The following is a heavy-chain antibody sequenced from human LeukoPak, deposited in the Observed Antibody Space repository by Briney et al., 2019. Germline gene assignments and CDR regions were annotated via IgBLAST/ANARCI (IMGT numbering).Heavy chain of an antibody. Sequence: ASVKVSFKASGYTFTSYGISWVRQAPGQGLEWMGWISAYNGNTNYAQNLQDSVTMATDTSTSTAYMELRSLRSDDTAVYYCARDLGGYPYYFDYWGQGTLVTVSS. CDR1: GYTFTSYG. D-gene: IGHD5-18*01. V-gene: IGHV1-18*01. J-gene: IGHJ4*02. CDR3: ARDLGGYPYYFDY. CDR2: ISAYNGNT.